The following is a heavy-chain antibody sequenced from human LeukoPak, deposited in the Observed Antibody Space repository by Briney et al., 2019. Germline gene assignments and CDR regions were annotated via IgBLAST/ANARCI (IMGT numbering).Heavy chain of an antibody. CDR3: AREGGLQHHFDY. J-gene: IGHJ4*02. CDR1: GGSISSYY. D-gene: IGHD4-11*01. Sequence: SETLSLTCTVSGGSISSYYWSWIRQPAGKGLEWIGRIYTSGSTHFNPSLKSRVTMSVDTSKNQFSLKLSSVTAADTAVYYCAREGGLQHHFDYWGQGTLVTVSS. V-gene: IGHV4-4*07. CDR2: IYTSGST.